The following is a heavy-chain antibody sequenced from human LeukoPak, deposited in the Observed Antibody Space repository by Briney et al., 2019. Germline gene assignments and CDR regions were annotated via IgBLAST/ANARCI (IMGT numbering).Heavy chain of an antibody. Sequence: PSETLSLTCTVSGGSISSSSYYWGWIRQPPGKGLEWIGSIYYSGSTYYNPSLKSRVTISVDTSKNQFSLKLSSVTAADTAVYYCARQGIESSGWYLGFDYWGQGTLVTVSS. V-gene: IGHV4-39*01. CDR2: IYYSGST. D-gene: IGHD6-19*01. CDR3: ARQGIESSGWYLGFDY. J-gene: IGHJ4*02. CDR1: GGSISSSSYY.